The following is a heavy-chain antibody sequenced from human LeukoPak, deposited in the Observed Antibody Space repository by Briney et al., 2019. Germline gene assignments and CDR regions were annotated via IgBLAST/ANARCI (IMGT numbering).Heavy chain of an antibody. D-gene: IGHD3-16*01. J-gene: IGHJ2*01. CDR3: ARLKLGAYFDL. CDR2: VYNSGDT. V-gene: IGHV4-59*08. CDR1: GGSTSSDY. Sequence: SETLSLTCTVSGGSTSSDYWSWIRQSPGKGLEWVGYVYNSGDTGKNPSLKSRGTILLDTSKNQCSLKLTYVSAADTAAYYCARLKLGAYFDLWGRGTLVTVSS.